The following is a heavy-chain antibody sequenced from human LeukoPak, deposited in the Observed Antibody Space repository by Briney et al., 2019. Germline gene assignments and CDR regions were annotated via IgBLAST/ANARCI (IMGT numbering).Heavy chain of an antibody. CDR2: ISWNSGHK. D-gene: IGHD3-10*02. CDR1: GFTFDDYA. V-gene: IGHV3-9*01. Sequence: GRSLRLSCAASGFTFDDYAMHWVRQAPGKGLEWVSGISWNSGHKGYADSVKGRFTISRDNAKNSLYLQMNSLRAEDTAVYYCAELGITMIGGVWGKGTTVTISS. CDR3: AELGITMIGGV. J-gene: IGHJ6*04.